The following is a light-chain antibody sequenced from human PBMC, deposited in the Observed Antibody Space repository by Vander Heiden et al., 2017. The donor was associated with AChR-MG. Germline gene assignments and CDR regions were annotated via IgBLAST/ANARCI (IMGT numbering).Light chain of an antibody. CDR3: CSYAGSYTWV. Sequence: QSALTQPRSVSGSPGQSVTISCTGTSSDVGAYKYVSWYQQHPGKAPKLMIYDVNKRPSGVPDRFSGSKSGNTASLTISGLKAEDEADYYCCSYAGSYTWVFGGGTKLTVL. CDR2: DVN. V-gene: IGLV2-11*01. CDR1: SSDVGAYKY. J-gene: IGLJ3*02.